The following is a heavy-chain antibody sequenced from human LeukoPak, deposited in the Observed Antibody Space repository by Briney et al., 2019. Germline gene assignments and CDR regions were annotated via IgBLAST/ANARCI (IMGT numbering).Heavy chain of an antibody. Sequence: SQTLSLTCAVSGYSISSGYYWGWIRQPPGKGLEWIGSIYHSGSTYYNPSLKSRVTISVDTSKNQFSLKLSSVTAADTAVYYCARVGEAPASNWFDPWGQGTLVTVSS. J-gene: IGHJ5*02. CDR3: ARVGEAPASNWFDP. CDR1: GYSISSGYY. V-gene: IGHV4-38-2*01. CDR2: IYHSGST. D-gene: IGHD3-10*01.